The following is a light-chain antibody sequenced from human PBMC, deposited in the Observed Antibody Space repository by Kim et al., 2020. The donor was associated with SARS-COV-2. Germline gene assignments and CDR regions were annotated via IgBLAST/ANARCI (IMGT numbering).Light chain of an antibody. Sequence: QSAPTQPRSVSGSPGQSVTISCTGTSSDVGGYNYVSWYQQHPGKAPKLMIYDVTKRPSGVPDRFSGSKSGNTASLTISGLQAEDEADYYCCSYAGSVIFGGGTQLTVL. J-gene: IGLJ2*01. V-gene: IGLV2-11*01. CDR3: CSYAGSVI. CDR1: SSDVGGYNY. CDR2: DVT.